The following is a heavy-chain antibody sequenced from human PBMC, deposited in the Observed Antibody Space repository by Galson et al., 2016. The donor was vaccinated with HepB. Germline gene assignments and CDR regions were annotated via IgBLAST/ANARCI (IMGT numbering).Heavy chain of an antibody. Sequence: SLRLSCAASGFTFTDAWMTWVRQAPGKGLEWVGRIKSKTDAGTTDYAAPVKGGFTISRDDSKNTPYLRMNSLKTEDTAVYYCATYGSGRKFDYWGQGTTVIVSS. CDR1: GFTFTDAW. CDR3: ATYGSGRKFDY. J-gene: IGHJ4*02. D-gene: IGHD3-10*01. CDR2: IKSKTDAGTT. V-gene: IGHV3-15*01.